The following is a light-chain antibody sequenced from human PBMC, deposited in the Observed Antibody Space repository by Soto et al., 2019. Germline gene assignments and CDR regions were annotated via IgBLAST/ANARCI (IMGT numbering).Light chain of an antibody. Sequence: QSVLTQPPSASGSPGQTVTISSTGTSSDVGGYNYVSWYQQHPGKAPKLMIYEVSKRPSGVPDRFSGSKSGNTASLTVSGLQAEYEADYYCSSYAGSNNWVFGGGTKVTVL. CDR3: SSYAGSNNWV. J-gene: IGLJ3*02. CDR1: SSDVGGYNY. V-gene: IGLV2-8*01. CDR2: EVS.